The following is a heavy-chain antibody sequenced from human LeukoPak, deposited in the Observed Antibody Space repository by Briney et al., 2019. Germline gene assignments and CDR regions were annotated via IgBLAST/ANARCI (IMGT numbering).Heavy chain of an antibody. J-gene: IGHJ4*02. CDR2: IYTSGRT. Sequence: PSEALSLTCTVSGGSISSYYWTWIRQPAGKGLEWIGRIYTSGRTDYNPSLKSRVTMSLDASRNQFSLKVTTVTAADTAVYYCARKDGDYWGQGTLVTVSS. V-gene: IGHV4-4*07. CDR3: ARKDGDY. CDR1: GGSISSYY.